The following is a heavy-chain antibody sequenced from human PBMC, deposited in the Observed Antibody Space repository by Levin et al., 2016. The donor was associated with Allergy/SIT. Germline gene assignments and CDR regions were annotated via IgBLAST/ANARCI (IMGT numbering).Heavy chain of an antibody. Sequence: WIRQPPGKGLEYVSAISSNGRNTYYADSVKGRFAISRDNAKNTLFLQMSSLRVEDTAVYYCVKFDITMVQGVTLVESYYYSMDVWGQGTTVTVSS. CDR3: VKFDITMVQGVTLVESYYYSMDV. V-gene: IGHV3-64D*06. CDR2: ISSNGRNT. J-gene: IGHJ6*02. D-gene: IGHD3-10*01.